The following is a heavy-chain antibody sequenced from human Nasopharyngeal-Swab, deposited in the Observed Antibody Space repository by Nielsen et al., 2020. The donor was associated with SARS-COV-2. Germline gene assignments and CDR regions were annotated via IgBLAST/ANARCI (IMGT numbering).Heavy chain of an antibody. CDR1: GGSISSYY. V-gene: IGHV4-59*08. CDR2: ISYSGST. D-gene: IGHD2-2*01. J-gene: IGHJ4*02. CDR3: TRRTLSSSGYYFDY. Sequence: SETLSLTCTVSGGSISSYYWTWIRQPPGKGLECIGYISYSGSTNYNPSLKSRVTISVDTSKNQFSLKLSSVTAADTAVYYCTRRTLSSSGYYFDYWGQGTLATVSS.